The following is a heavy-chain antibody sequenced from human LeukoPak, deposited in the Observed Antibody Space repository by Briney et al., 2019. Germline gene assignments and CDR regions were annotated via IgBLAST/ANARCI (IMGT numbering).Heavy chain of an antibody. V-gene: IGHV3-48*02. CDR1: GFTFSSYS. J-gene: IGHJ3*02. CDR3: ARPARDLYAFDI. Sequence: GGSLRLSCAASGFTFSSYSMNWVRQAPGKGLEWVSYISSSSTTIYYADSVKGRFTISRDNAKNSLYLQMNSQRDEDTAVYYCARPARDLYAFDIWGQGTMVTVSS. CDR2: ISSSSTTI.